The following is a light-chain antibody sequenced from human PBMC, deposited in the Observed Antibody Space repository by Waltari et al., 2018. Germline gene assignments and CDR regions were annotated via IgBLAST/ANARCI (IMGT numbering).Light chain of an antibody. V-gene: IGKV3-15*01. CDR1: QGISDN. CDR2: VAF. CDR3: QQYNRWPPIT. J-gene: IGKJ5*01. Sequence: EIVMTQSPATLSVSPGERATLSCRASQGISDNLAWYQQKPGQAPRLLTYVAFTRATGIPARLTGSESETEFTLSISSLQSEDSAVYYCQQYNRWPPITFGQGTRLEIK.